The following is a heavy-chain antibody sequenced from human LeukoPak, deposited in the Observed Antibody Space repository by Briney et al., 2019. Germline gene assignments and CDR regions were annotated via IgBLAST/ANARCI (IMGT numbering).Heavy chain of an antibody. CDR3: AREDRYSSGWRSYAFDI. CDR2: ISSSGSTI. D-gene: IGHD6-19*01. J-gene: IGHJ3*02. Sequence: GGSLRLSCAASGVTFSDYYMSWIRQAPGKGLEWVSYISSSGSTIYYADSVKGRFTISRDNAKNSLYLQMNSLRAEDTAVYYCAREDRYSSGWRSYAFDIWGQGTMVTVSS. CDR1: GVTFSDYY. V-gene: IGHV3-11*04.